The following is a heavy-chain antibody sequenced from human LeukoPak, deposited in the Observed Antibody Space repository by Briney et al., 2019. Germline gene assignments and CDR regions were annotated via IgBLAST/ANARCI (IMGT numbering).Heavy chain of an antibody. CDR3: ARSNYYDSSGYFLSAAFDY. CDR2: VSSSSYI. D-gene: IGHD3-22*01. Sequence: PGGSLRLSCAASGFMFSTSSMNWVRQAPGKGLEWVSSVSSSSYIYYADSVKGRFTISRDNAKNSLYLQMNSLRAEDTAVYFCARSNYYDSSGYFLSAAFDYWGQGALVTVSS. CDR1: GFMFSTSS. V-gene: IGHV3-21*01. J-gene: IGHJ4*02.